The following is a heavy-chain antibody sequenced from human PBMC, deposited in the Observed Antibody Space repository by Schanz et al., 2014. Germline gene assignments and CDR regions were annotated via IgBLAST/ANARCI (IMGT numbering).Heavy chain of an antibody. Sequence: VQLVESGGDLVQPGGSQRLSCAASGFTFSDYYMAWIRQAPGKGLEWVSHISGSSIHKNYADSVKGRFSISRDNGETSVYLQINSLRVEDTAVYYCARFLARYQYYGVDVWGQGTTVIVSS. J-gene: IGHJ6*02. CDR2: ISGSSIHK. CDR1: GFTFSDYY. CDR3: ARFLARYQYYGVDV. D-gene: IGHD3-3*01. V-gene: IGHV3-11*05.